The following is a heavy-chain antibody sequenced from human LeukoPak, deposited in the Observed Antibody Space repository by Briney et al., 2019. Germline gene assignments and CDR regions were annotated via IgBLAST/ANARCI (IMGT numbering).Heavy chain of an antibody. V-gene: IGHV3-7*01. J-gene: IGHJ6*03. CDR1: GFNFSTYW. Sequence: GGSLRLSCAASGFNFSTYWMTWVRQAPGKGLEWVANIKQDGSEKYYVDSVKGRFTISRDNAKNSLYLQMNSLRAEDTAVYYCASPPSGPNRGYMDVWGKGTTVTVSS. D-gene: IGHD3-3*01. CDR2: IKQDGSEK. CDR3: ASPPSGPNRGYMDV.